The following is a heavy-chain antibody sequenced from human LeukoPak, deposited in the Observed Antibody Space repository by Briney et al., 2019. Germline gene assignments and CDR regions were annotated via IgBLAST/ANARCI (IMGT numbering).Heavy chain of an antibody. J-gene: IGHJ4*02. CDR2: ISGSGGST. V-gene: IGHV3-23*01. Sequence: GGSLRLSCAASGFTFSSYAMSWVRQAPGKGLEWVSAISGSGGSTYYADSVKGRFTISRDNSKKTVFLQMNSLRAEDTAIYYCAGWGDDFWSTKTEDYWGQGTLVTVSS. CDR1: GFTFSSYA. D-gene: IGHD3-3*01. CDR3: AGWGDDFWSTKTEDY.